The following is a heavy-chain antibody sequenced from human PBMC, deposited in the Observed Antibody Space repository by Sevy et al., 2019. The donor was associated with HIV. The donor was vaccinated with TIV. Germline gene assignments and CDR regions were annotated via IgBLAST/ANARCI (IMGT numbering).Heavy chain of an antibody. J-gene: IGHJ3*02. D-gene: IGHD5-18*01. Sequence: GGSLRLSCAASGFTFSSYSMNWVRQAPGKGLEWVSYISSSSSTTYYADSVKGRFTISRDNAKNSLYLQMNSLRAEDTAVYYCAREDFLLDTAKVSDDAFDIWGQGTMVTVSS. CDR3: AREDFLLDTAKVSDDAFDI. CDR1: GFTFSSYS. CDR2: ISSSSSTT. V-gene: IGHV3-48*01.